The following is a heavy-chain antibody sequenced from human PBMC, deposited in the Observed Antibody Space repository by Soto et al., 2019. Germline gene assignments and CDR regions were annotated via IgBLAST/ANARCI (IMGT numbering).Heavy chain of an antibody. CDR2: IYSNGGT. Sequence: LRLSCAASGFIVSSNHMIWVRQAPGKGLEWVSLIYSNGGTYYADSVKGRFIISRDNSKNTLHLQMNSLRVEDTAVYYCARVLSGIDYWGQGTLVTVSS. D-gene: IGHD3-9*01. J-gene: IGHJ4*02. CDR1: GFIVSSNH. CDR3: ARVLSGIDY. V-gene: IGHV3-53*01.